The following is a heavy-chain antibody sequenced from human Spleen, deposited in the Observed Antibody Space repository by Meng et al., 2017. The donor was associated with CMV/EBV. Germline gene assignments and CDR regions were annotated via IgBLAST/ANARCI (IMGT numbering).Heavy chain of an antibody. J-gene: IGHJ5*02. CDR3: AREYCSSTSCSYNWFDP. V-gene: IGHV3-20*01. Sequence: ETLSLTCAASGFTFDDYGMSWVRQAPGKGLEWVSGINWNGGSTGYADSVKGRFTISRDNAKNSLYLQMNSLRAEDTALYHCAREYCSSTSCSYNWFDPWGQGTLVTVSS. D-gene: IGHD2-2*01. CDR2: INWNGGST. CDR1: GFTFDDYG.